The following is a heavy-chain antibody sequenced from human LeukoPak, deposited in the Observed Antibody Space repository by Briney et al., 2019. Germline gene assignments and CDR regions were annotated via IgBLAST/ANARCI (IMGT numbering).Heavy chain of an antibody. CDR3: ASGGIYYGAAFDF. Sequence: GGSLRLSCAASGFTFSSYEMNWVRQAPGKGLEWVSGINWNGGSTGYADSVKGRFTISRDNAKNSLYLQMNSLRAEDTALYYCASGGIYYGAAFDFWGQGSLVTVSA. J-gene: IGHJ4*02. V-gene: IGHV3-20*04. D-gene: IGHD1-26*01. CDR1: GFTFSSYE. CDR2: INWNGGST.